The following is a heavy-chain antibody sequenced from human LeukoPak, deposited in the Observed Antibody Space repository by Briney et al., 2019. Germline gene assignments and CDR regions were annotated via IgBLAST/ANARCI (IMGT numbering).Heavy chain of an antibody. Sequence: KASETLSLTCTVSGGSISSGGYYWSWIRQHPGKGLEWIGYIYYSGSTYYNPSLKSRVTISVDTSKNQFSLKLSSVTAADTAVYYCARTIVVVPAGITWGNYYYYYYMDVWGKGTTVTVSS. CDR1: GGSISSGGYY. CDR3: ARTIVVVPAGITWGNYYYYYYMDV. V-gene: IGHV4-31*03. J-gene: IGHJ6*03. CDR2: IYYSGST. D-gene: IGHD2-2*01.